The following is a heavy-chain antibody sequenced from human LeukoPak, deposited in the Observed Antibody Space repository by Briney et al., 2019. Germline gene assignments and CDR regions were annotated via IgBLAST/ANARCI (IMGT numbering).Heavy chain of an antibody. D-gene: IGHD6-13*01. Sequence: ASVKVSCKVSGYTLTELSMHWVRQAPGIGLEWMGGFDPEDGETIYAQKFQGRVTMTEDTSTDTAYMELSSLRSEDTAVYYCATAHSSSFPAFDIWGQGTMVTVSS. CDR2: FDPEDGET. J-gene: IGHJ3*02. CDR1: GYTLTELS. CDR3: ATAHSSSFPAFDI. V-gene: IGHV1-24*01.